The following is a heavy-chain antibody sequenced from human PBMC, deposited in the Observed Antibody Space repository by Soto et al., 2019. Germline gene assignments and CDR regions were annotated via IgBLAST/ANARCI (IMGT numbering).Heavy chain of an antibody. V-gene: IGHV3-74*01. CDR3: ARDIGTIAAAGTGYNWFDP. CDR1: GFTFSSYW. D-gene: IGHD6-13*01. CDR2: INSDGSST. J-gene: IGHJ5*02. Sequence: GSLRLSCAASGFTFSSYWMHWVRQAPGKGLVWVSRINSDGSSTSYADSVKGRFTISRGNAKNTLYLQMNSLRAEDTAVYYCARDIGTIAAAGTGYNWFDPWGQGTLVTVSS.